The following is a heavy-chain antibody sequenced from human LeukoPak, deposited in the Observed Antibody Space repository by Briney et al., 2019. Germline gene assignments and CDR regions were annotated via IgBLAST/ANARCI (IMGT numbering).Heavy chain of an antibody. V-gene: IGHV3-48*01. CDR2: ISSSSSTI. CDR1: GFTFSSYS. Sequence: PGGSLRLSCAASGFTFSSYSMNWVRQAPGKGLEWVSYISSSSSTIYYADSVKGRFTISRDNAKNSLYLQMNSLRAEDTAVYYCARDVIAVVVPAAIGMDVWGKGTTVTVSS. J-gene: IGHJ6*04. CDR3: ARDVIAVVVPAAIGMDV. D-gene: IGHD2-2*01.